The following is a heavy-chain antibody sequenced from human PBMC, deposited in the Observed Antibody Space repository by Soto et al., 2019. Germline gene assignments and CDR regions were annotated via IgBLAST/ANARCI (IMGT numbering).Heavy chain of an antibody. Sequence: SVKASSKACGAHFSRHAMSSARQAPGQGLERMEGILPIFGTANYSHKFQVRVTITADESRSTAYMALSSLRSEDTAVYYCASSGPCSGGSCYFQPWGQGTMVTVSS. CDR2: ILPIFGTA. CDR1: GAHFSRHA. V-gene: IGHV1-69*13. CDR3: ASSGPCSGGSCYFQP. J-gene: IGHJ1*01. D-gene: IGHD2-15*01.